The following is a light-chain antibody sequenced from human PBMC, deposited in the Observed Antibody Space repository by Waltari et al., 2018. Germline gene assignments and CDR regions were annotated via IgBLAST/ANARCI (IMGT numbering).Light chain of an antibody. J-gene: IGLJ2*01. Sequence: QSVLSQPPSVSGAPGQRVTISCSGGSSNIGANTVNSHQHLPRTTPKLLMFRNAARHSGVPYRFSGPKSDASAPLTISGLQSGYEADYYCSTWDYTLSAVVFGGGTRLTVL. V-gene: IGLV1-44*01. CDR2: RNA. CDR3: STWDYTLSAVV. CDR1: SSNIGANT.